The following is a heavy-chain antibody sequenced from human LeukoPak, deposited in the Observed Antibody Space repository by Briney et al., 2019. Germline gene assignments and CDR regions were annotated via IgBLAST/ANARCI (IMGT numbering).Heavy chain of an antibody. J-gene: IGHJ4*02. Sequence: SETLSLTCAGYGGSFSGYYWSWIRQPPGKGLEWIGEINHSGSTKYNPSLKSRVTISIDTSKNQFSLKLTSVTAADTAVYYCARVGYSSGWYADYWGQGTLVTASS. V-gene: IGHV4-34*01. CDR3: ARVGYSSGWYADY. CDR2: INHSGST. CDR1: GGSFSGYY. D-gene: IGHD6-19*01.